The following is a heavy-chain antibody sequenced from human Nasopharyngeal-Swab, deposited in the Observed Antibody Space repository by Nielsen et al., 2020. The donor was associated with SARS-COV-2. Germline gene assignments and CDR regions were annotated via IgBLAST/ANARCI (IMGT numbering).Heavy chain of an antibody. CDR2: ISGSGGST. V-gene: IGHV3-23*01. CDR3: TTDAVAGIYYGMDV. D-gene: IGHD6-19*01. J-gene: IGHJ6*02. Sequence: GESLKISCAASGFTFGSYAMSWVRQAPGKGLEWVSAISGSGGSTYYADSVKGRFTISRDNSKNTLYLQMNSLRAEDTAVYYCTTDAVAGIYYGMDVWGQGTTVTVSS. CDR1: GFTFGSYA.